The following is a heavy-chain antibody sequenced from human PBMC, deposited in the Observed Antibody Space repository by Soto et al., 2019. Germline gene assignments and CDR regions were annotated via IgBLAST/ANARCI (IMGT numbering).Heavy chain of an antibody. Sequence: PSETLSLTCTVSGGSISSSGYYWGWIRQPPGKGLEWIGSIYYSGSTYYNPSLKSRVTISVDTSKNQFSLKLSSVTAADTAVYYCARHVSAVSRRRSRYFDYWGQGTLVTVSS. CDR1: GGSISSSGYY. J-gene: IGHJ4*02. CDR3: ARHVSAVSRRRSRYFDY. CDR2: IYYSGST. V-gene: IGHV4-39*01. D-gene: IGHD1-1*01.